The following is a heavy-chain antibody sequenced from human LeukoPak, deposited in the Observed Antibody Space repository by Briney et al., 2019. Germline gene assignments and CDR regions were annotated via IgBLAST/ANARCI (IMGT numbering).Heavy chain of an antibody. CDR2: ISGSGGST. Sequence: AGSLTLSCAVSGFTFSSYDMSWIRQPPGKGLEWVSAISGSGGSTSYADSVKGRFTISRDNSKNTLYLQMNSLRAEDTAVYYCAKDSNRGVWGSYRSYDYWGQGTLVTVSS. D-gene: IGHD3-16*01. CDR3: AKDSNRGVWGSYRSYDY. J-gene: IGHJ4*02. V-gene: IGHV3-23*01. CDR1: GFTFSSYD.